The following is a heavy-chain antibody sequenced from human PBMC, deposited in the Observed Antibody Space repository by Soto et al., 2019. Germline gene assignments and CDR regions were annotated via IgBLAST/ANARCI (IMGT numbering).Heavy chain of an antibody. CDR3: ARAGSGSYYVQYFQH. Sequence: PSETLSLTCTVSGGSISSYYWSWIRQPPGKGLEWIGYIYYSGSTNYNPSLKSRVTISEDTSKNQFSLKLSSVTAADTAVYYCARAGSGSYYVQYFQHWGQGTLVTVSS. CDR1: GGSISSYY. V-gene: IGHV4-59*01. J-gene: IGHJ1*01. D-gene: IGHD1-26*01. CDR2: IYYSGST.